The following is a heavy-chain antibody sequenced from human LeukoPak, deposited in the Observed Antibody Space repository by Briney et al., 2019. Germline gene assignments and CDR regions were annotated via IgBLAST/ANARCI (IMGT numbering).Heavy chain of an antibody. CDR1: GGSISSSSYY. CDR2: IYYSGST. Sequence: KPSETLSLTCTVSGGSISSSSYYWGWIRQPPGKGLEWIGSIYYSGSTYYNPSLKSRVTISVDTSKNQFSLKLSSVTAADTAVYYCAALGGSGSYWGQGTLVTVSS. CDR3: AALGGSGSY. D-gene: IGHD3-10*01. V-gene: IGHV4-39*01. J-gene: IGHJ4*02.